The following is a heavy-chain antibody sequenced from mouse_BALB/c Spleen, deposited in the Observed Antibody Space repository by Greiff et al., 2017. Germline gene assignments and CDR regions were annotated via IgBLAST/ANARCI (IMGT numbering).Heavy chain of an antibody. CDR3: ARWDWYFEV. Sequence: VQLQQSGAALVKPGASVKLSCTASGFNIKDTYMPWVKQRPEQGLEWIGRIDPANGNTKYDPKFQGTATITADTSSNTAYLQLSSLTSEDTAVYYCARWDWYFEVWGAGTTVTVSS. CDR1: GFNIKDTY. J-gene: IGHJ1*01. V-gene: IGHV14-3*02. CDR2: IDPANGNT.